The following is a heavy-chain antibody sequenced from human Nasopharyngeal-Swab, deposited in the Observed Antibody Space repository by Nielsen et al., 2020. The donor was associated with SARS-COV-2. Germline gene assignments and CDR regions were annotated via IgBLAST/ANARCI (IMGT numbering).Heavy chain of an antibody. V-gene: IGHV1-18*04. J-gene: IGHJ4*02. D-gene: IGHD3-16*02. CDR1: GYNFSSYG. CDR3: ARDLFVWGSYRNFDY. Sequence: ASVKVSCKASGYNFSSYGISWVRQAPGQGLEWMGWISTYNGDTNYGQKFQGRVTMTTDTATNTAYMELRSLRSDDTAVYHCARDLFVWGSYRNFDYWGQGTRVTVSS. CDR2: ISTYNGDT.